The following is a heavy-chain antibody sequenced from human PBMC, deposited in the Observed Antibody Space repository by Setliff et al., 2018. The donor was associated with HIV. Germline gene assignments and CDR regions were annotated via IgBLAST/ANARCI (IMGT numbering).Heavy chain of an antibody. V-gene: IGHV1-3*01. Sequence: EASVKVSYKAFGYTFSTNAIHWVRQAPGQRLEWMGYINAGDDNTRYSEKFQGRVTITRDTSANTAYMELSSLRSEDTAVYYCARGSCSGCYLSDYWGLGTLVTVSS. J-gene: IGHJ4*02. CDR3: ARGSCSGCYLSDY. D-gene: IGHD6-19*01. CDR1: GYTFSTNA. CDR2: INAGDDNT.